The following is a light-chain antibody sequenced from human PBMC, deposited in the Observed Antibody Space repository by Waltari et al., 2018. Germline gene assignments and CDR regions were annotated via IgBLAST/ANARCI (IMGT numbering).Light chain of an antibody. J-gene: IGKJ1*01. V-gene: IGKV3-20*01. CDR2: GTS. CDR3: QKYERLPAT. CDR1: QSVGRS. Sequence: SCSASQSVGRSLTWYQQKPGQAPRLLIYGTSTRATGIPDRFSGSGSGTDFSLTISRLEPEDFAVYYCQKYERLPATFGQGTKVEIK.